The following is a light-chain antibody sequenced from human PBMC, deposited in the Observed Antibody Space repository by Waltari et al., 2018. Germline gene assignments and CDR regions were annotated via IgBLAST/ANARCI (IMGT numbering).Light chain of an antibody. Sequence: MTLRGSHSIRSWLAWYRQKPGKAPKLLVYKASSLESGVPSRFSGSGSGTEFTLTISSLQPDDFATYYCQQYNSASTFCQGTKVEIK. V-gene: IGKV1-5*03. CDR1: HSIRSW. J-gene: IGKJ1*01. CDR2: KAS. CDR3: QQYNSAST.